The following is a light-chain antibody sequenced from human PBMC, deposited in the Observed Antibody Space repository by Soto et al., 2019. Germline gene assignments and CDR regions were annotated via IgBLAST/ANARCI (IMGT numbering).Light chain of an antibody. CDR1: SSNIGTNY. CDR3: ATRDNSLSRWV. Sequence: QSVLTQPPSAPGTPGQRVTISCSGSSSNIGTNYVYWYKQLPGTAPKLLIYCNDQRPSGVPDRLSGSKSGTSASLAISGLRSEDEADYYCATRDNSLSRWVFGGGTKVTVL. V-gene: IGLV1-47*02. CDR2: CND. J-gene: IGLJ3*02.